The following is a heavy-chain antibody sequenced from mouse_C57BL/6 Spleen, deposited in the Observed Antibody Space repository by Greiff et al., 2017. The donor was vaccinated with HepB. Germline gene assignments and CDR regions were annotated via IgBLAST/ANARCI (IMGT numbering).Heavy chain of an antibody. Sequence: EVKVEESGGGLVKPGGSLKLSCAASGFTFSDYGMHWVRQAPEKGLEWVAYISSGSSTIYYADTVKGRFTISRDNAKNTLFLQMTSLRSEDTAMYYCARLYDYLWYFDVWGTGTTVTVSS. D-gene: IGHD2-4*01. CDR1: GFTFSDYG. CDR3: ARLYDYLWYFDV. V-gene: IGHV5-17*01. J-gene: IGHJ1*03. CDR2: ISSGSSTI.